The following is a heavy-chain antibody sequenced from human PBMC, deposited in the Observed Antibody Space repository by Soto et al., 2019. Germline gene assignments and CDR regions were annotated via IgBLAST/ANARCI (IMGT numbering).Heavy chain of an antibody. J-gene: IGHJ4*02. CDR3: ATGRGGGGY. CDR1: GFTVSNNY. CDR2: IYSGGYT. Sequence: EVQLVESGGGLIQPGGSLRLSCAVSGFTVSNNYMSWVRQAPGKGLEGVSVIYSGGYTAYGDSVKGRFTISRDNSKNTPCLQRITLGAETRAVFSGATGRGGGGYWGQGTLVTVSS. V-gene: IGHV3-53*01. D-gene: IGHD3-10*01.